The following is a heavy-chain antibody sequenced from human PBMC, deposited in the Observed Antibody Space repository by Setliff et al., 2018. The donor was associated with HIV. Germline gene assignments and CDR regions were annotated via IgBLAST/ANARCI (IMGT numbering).Heavy chain of an antibody. CDR2: IRTKAHGGTT. J-gene: IGHJ6*02. CDR3: LLYCSGTSCHLPDV. D-gene: IGHD2-2*01. Sequence: GESLKISCTSSWFSFGDFALNWVRQAPGKGLEWIGFIRTKAHGGTTEHAASVRGRITISRDDSKSLAYLQMNSLKTEDTAVYYCLLYCSGTSCHLPDVWGQGTTVTVSS. V-gene: IGHV3-49*04. CDR1: WFSFGDFA.